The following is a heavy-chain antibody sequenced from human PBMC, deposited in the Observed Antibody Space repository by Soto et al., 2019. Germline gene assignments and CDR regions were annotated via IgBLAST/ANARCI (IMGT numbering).Heavy chain of an antibody. J-gene: IGHJ5*02. V-gene: IGHV4-59*01. CDR2: IYYSGST. D-gene: IGHD3-9*01. CDR3: ARFYDILTP. CDR1: GGSISSYY. Sequence: SETLSLTCTVSGGSISSYYWSWIRQPPGKGLEWIGYIYYSGSTNYNPSLKSRVTISVDTSKNQFSLKLSSLRSEDTAVYYCARFYDILTPWGQGTLVTVSS.